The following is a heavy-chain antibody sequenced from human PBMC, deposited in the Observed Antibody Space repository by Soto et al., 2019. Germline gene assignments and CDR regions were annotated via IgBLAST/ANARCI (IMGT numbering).Heavy chain of an antibody. CDR3: ARELTYYVRSASSLDY. D-gene: IGHD3-16*01. Sequence: SHALXLTCASSWYSFAFNIACFNFIMQSPSRCLEWLGRTYYRSRWYNDYAVSVKSRITVTPDTSKNQFSLHLNSVTPEETAVYYRARELTYYVRSASSLDYWGNGALVTVS. V-gene: IGHV6-1*01. J-gene: IGHJ4*01. CDR2: TYYRSRWYN. CDR1: WYSFAFNIAC.